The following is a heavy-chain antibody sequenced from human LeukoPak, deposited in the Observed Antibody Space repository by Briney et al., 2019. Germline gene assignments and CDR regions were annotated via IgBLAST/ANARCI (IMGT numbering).Heavy chain of an antibody. J-gene: IGHJ4*02. Sequence: SVKVSCKTSGFTFSNSAMQWVRQARGQRLEWIGWIIVGSGKTHYAQNFQERITITRDMSTNTAHMELSSLRSEDTAVYYCAAELYSGTYGRCCSFAFWGQGTLVTVSS. CDR2: IIVGSGKT. CDR3: AAELYSGTYGRCCSFAF. CDR1: GFTFSNSA. D-gene: IGHD1-26*01. V-gene: IGHV1-58*02.